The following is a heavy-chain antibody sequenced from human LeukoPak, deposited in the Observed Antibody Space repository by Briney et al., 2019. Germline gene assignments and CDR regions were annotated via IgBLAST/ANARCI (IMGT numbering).Heavy chain of an antibody. D-gene: IGHD2-2*02. Sequence: GASVKVSCKASGYSFTTYTMHWVRQAPGQRLEWMGWVNGGNGNTEYSEKFQGRLTIGRDTSASTAYMELSSLKSEDTAVYYCARPKYTTSPFDHHYGLDVWGQGTRVIVSS. J-gene: IGHJ6*02. V-gene: IGHV1-3*01. CDR2: VNGGNGNT. CDR3: ARPKYTTSPFDHHYGLDV. CDR1: GYSFTTYT.